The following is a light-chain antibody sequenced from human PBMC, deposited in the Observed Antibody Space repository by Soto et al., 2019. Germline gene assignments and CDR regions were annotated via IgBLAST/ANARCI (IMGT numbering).Light chain of an antibody. CDR2: GAS. V-gene: IGKV3-15*01. CDR1: QNVNSD. Sequence: EIVMTQSPVILSVSPGERATLSCRASQNVNSDLAWYQQKPGQAPRILIYGASTRATDIPARISGSGSGTEFTLTINGLQSEDFAVYYCQQYNKWPPLYTFGQGTKLEIK. J-gene: IGKJ2*01. CDR3: QQYNKWPPLYT.